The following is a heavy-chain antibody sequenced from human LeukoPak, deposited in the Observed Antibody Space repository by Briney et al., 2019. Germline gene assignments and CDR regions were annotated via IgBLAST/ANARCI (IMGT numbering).Heavy chain of an antibody. CDR2: ISYDGSNK. V-gene: IGHV3-30*04. J-gene: IGHJ4*02. CDR1: GFTFSSYA. D-gene: IGHD5-18*01. Sequence: GTSLRLSCEASGFTFSSYAMHWVRQAPGKGLEWVAVISYDGSNKYYADSVKGRFTISRDNSKNTLYLQMNSLRAEDTAVYYCARVRGYSGSYFDYWGQGTLVTVSS. CDR3: ARVRGYSGSYFDY.